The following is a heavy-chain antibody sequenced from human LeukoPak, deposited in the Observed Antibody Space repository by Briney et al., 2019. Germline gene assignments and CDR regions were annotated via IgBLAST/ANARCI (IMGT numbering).Heavy chain of an antibody. J-gene: IGHJ3*02. D-gene: IGHD6-19*01. CDR3: ARGAVAGTRSAVDI. V-gene: IGHV3-74*01. Sequence: GGSLRLSCAASGFTFSSYWMHWVRQAPGKGLVWVSRISPDGSSALYADSVKGRFTISRDNAKNTLYLQMNSLRAEDTALYYCARGAVAGTRSAVDIWGQGTMVTVSS. CDR2: ISPDGSSA. CDR1: GFTFSSYW.